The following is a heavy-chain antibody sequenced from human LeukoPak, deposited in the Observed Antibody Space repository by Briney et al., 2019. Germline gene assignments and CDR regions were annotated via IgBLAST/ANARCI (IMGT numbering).Heavy chain of an antibody. D-gene: IGHD3-16*01. CDR1: GGSISSGAFY. CDR2: IYYSRST. V-gene: IGHV4-31*03. J-gene: IGHJ4*02. Sequence: KPSQTLSLTCTVSGGSISSGAFYWSWIRQHPGKGLEWIGYIYYSRSTYYNPSLESRVTISVDTSKNQFSLKVNSVTAADAAVYYCARSWGNYWGQGTLVTVSS. CDR3: ARSWGNY.